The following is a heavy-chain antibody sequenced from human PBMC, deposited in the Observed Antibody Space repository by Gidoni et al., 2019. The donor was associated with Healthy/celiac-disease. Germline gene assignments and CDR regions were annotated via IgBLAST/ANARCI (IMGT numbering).Heavy chain of an antibody. D-gene: IGHD3-10*01. V-gene: IGHV3-21*01. CDR3: ARDQPLYGSGKFDP. CDR1: GFTFSSHS. CDR2: ISSSSSYI. J-gene: IGHJ5*02. Sequence: EVQLVESGGGLVEPGGSLRLSCAASGFTFSSHSMNWVRQAPGKGLEWVSSISSSSSYIYYADSVKGRFTISRDNAKNSLYLQMNSLRAEDTAGYYCARDQPLYGSGKFDPWGQGTLVTVSS.